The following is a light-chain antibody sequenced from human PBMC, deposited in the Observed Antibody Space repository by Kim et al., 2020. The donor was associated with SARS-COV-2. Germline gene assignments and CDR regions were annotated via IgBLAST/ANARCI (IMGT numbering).Light chain of an antibody. CDR3: QEYTSSPPYT. CDR2: GAA. Sequence: SPGERATLSCRASQSGGSNYLAWYQQKPGQAPRLLIYGAANRATGIPDRFGGSGSGTDFTLTIGRLEPEDFAVYYCQEYTSSPPYTFGQGTKLEI. CDR1: QSGGSNY. V-gene: IGKV3-20*01. J-gene: IGKJ2*01.